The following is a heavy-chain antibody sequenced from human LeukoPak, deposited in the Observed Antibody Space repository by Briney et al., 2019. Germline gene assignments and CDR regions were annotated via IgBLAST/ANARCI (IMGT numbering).Heavy chain of an antibody. V-gene: IGHV3-7*04. CDR1: GFSISGYW. Sequence: GGSLRLSCAASGFSISGYWVSRVRQAPGKGLEWVANIKEDGSEKYYVDSVKGRFTISRDNAKNSMDLQMNSLRAEDTAVYFCAREAGATRRGTYVDNWGQGTLVTVSS. CDR3: AREAGATRRGTYVDN. D-gene: IGHD1-26*01. J-gene: IGHJ4*02. CDR2: IKEDGSEK.